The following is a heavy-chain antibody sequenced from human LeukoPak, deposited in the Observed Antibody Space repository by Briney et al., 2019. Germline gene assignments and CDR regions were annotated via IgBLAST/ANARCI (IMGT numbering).Heavy chain of an antibody. CDR2: INHSGST. CDR3: ARGRRYDFWSGPNYMDV. CDR1: GGSISLSYYY. Sequence: SETLSLTCSVSGGSISLSYYYWGWIRQPPGKALEWIGEINHSGSTNYNPSLKSRVTISVDTSKNQFSLKLSSVTAADTAVYYCARGRRYDFWSGPNYMDVWGKGTTVTVSS. V-gene: IGHV4-39*07. J-gene: IGHJ6*03. D-gene: IGHD3-3*01.